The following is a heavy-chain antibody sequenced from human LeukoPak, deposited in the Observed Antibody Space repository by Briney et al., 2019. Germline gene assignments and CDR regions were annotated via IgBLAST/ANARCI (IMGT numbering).Heavy chain of an antibody. D-gene: IGHD3-22*01. CDR2: ISWNSGSI. CDR3: AKTDSSGFDY. V-gene: IGHV3-9*01. Sequence: PGGSLRLSCAASGFTFDDYAMHWVRQAPGKGLEWVSGISWNSGSIGYADSVKGRFTISRDNAKNSLYLQMNSLRAEHTALYYCAKTDSSGFDYWGQGTPVTVSS. J-gene: IGHJ4*02. CDR1: GFTFDDYA.